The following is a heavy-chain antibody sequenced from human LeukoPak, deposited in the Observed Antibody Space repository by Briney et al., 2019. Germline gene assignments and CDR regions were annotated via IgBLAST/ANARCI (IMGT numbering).Heavy chain of an antibody. CDR1: GYTFTGYY. V-gene: IGHV1-46*01. CDR2: LNPTGGSA. J-gene: IGHJ4*02. D-gene: IGHD1-26*01. CDR3: AREMGATSFDY. Sequence: VASVKVSCKASGYTFTGYYMHWVRQAPGQGLGWMGILNPTGGSASYAQKFQGRLTMTRDTSTSTVYMELSSLRSEDTAVYYCAREMGATSFDYWGQGTLVTVSS.